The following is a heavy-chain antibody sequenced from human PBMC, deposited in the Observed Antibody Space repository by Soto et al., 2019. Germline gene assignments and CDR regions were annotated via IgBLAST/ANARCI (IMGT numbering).Heavy chain of an antibody. V-gene: IGHV1-3*01. CDR3: ARVQDSSRWYEGSDFDY. J-gene: IGHJ4*02. CDR1: GYTFTSYA. Sequence: QVQLVQSGAEVKKPGASVKVSCKASGYTFTSYAMHWVRQAPGQRLEWMGWINAGNGNTKYSQKYQGRVTSTRDTPASTAYMELSSLRSEDTAVYYCARVQDSSRWYEGSDFDYWGQGTLVTVSS. CDR2: INAGNGNT. D-gene: IGHD6-13*01.